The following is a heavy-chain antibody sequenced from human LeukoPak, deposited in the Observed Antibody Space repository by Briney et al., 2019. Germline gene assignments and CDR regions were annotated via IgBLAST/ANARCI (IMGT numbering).Heavy chain of an antibody. D-gene: IGHD1-26*01. CDR2: IVVGSGNT. CDR1: GFTFTSSA. Sequence: SVKVSCKASGFTFTSSAVQWVRQARGQRLEWIGWIVVGSGNTDYAQKFQERVTITRDMSTSTAYMELSSLRSEDTAVYYCAAFLVGATLPFDYWGQGTLVTVSS. V-gene: IGHV1-58*01. J-gene: IGHJ4*02. CDR3: AAFLVGATLPFDY.